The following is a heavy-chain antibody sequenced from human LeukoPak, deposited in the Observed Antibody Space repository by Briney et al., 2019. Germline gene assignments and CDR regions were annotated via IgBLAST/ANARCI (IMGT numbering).Heavy chain of an antibody. CDR1: GCTLTELS. V-gene: IGHV1-24*01. J-gene: IGHJ4*02. CDR2: FDPEDGET. D-gene: IGHD3-22*01. Sequence: ASVKVSCKVSGCTLTELSMHWVRQAPGKGLEWMGGFDPEDGETIYAQKFQGRVTMTEDTSTDTAYMELSSLRSEDTAVYYCATPRDYYVYFDYWGQGTLVTVSS. CDR3: ATPRDYYVYFDY.